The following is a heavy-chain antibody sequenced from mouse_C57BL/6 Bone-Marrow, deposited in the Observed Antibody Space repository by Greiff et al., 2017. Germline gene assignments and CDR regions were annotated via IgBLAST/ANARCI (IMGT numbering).Heavy chain of an antibody. D-gene: IGHD2-3*01. Sequence: EVQLQPSGAELVRPGASVKLSCTASGFNIKDDYMHWVKQRPEQGLEWIGWIDPENGDTAYASKLQGKATITSYTSSTPAYLQLSSLTSEDTAVYYCTRDDVYPWFAYWGQGTLVTVSA. CDR1: GFNIKDDY. CDR2: IDPENGDT. J-gene: IGHJ3*01. V-gene: IGHV14-4*01. CDR3: TRDDVYPWFAY.